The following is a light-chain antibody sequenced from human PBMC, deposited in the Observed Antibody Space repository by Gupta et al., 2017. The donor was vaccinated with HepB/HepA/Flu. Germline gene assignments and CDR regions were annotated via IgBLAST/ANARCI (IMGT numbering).Light chain of an antibody. J-gene: IGLJ1*01. CDR2: CKN. CDR3: NSRDSSDNHQV. CDR1: SLRSYY. Sequence: SSELTQDPAASVATGQTVRNTCQGDSLRSYYASWYQQKPEQAPVLVMYCKNNRPSGIPDRFSGSSSGNTASLTITGAQAEDEADYYCNSRDSSDNHQVFGTGTKVTVL. V-gene: IGLV3-19*01.